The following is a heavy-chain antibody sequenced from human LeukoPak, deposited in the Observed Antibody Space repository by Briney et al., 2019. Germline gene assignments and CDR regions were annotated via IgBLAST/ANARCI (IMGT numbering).Heavy chain of an antibody. CDR2: ISYDGSNK. Sequence: SGGSLRLSCAASGFTFSSYAMHWVRQAPGKGLEWVAVISYDGSNKYYADSVKGRFTISRDNSRNTLYLQMNSLRAEDTAVYYCARGRNQLLLYYYGMDVWGQGTTVTVYS. J-gene: IGHJ6*02. CDR1: GFTFSSYA. D-gene: IGHD2-2*01. CDR3: ARGRNQLLLYYYGMDV. V-gene: IGHV3-30-3*01.